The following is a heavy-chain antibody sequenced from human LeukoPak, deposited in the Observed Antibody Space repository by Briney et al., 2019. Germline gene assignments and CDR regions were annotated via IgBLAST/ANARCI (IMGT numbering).Heavy chain of an antibody. D-gene: IGHD2-2*01. CDR1: GLPIADFT. J-gene: IGHJ4*02. Sequence: GGSLRLSCVASGLPIADFTMHWVRQAPGKGLDWVSAISGSGGSTYYADSVKGRFTISRDNSKNTLYLQMNSLRAEDTAVYYCAKGSSASSTTFDYWGQGTLVTVSS. CDR3: AKGSSASSTTFDY. V-gene: IGHV3-23*01. CDR2: ISGSGGST.